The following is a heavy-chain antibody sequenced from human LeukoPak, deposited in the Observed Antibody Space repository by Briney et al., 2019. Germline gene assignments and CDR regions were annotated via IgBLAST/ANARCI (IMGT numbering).Heavy chain of an antibody. Sequence: GGSLRLSCAASGFTFSSYAMSWVRQAPGTGLEWVSGISGSGGRTFNADSVKGRFTISRDNSKNTLYLQMNSLRAEDTAVYYCARGLVGAAGGYYFDYWGQGTLVTVSS. CDR3: ARGLVGAAGGYYFDY. V-gene: IGHV3-23*01. J-gene: IGHJ4*02. CDR2: ISGSGGRT. CDR1: GFTFSSYA. D-gene: IGHD1-26*01.